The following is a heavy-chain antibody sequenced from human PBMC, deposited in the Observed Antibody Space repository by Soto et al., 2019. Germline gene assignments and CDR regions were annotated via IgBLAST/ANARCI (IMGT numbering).Heavy chain of an antibody. D-gene: IGHD3-10*01. CDR1: GGSISSGGYY. CDR3: ARTVHGITMVRGVRTRKNWFDP. Sequence: QVQLQESGPGLVKPSQTLSLTCTVSGGSISSGGYYWSWIRQHPGKGLEWIGYIYYSGSTYYNPSLKSRVTISVDTSKNQFSLKLSSVTAADTAVYYCARTVHGITMVRGVRTRKNWFDPWGQGTLVTVSS. J-gene: IGHJ5*02. V-gene: IGHV4-31*03. CDR2: IYYSGST.